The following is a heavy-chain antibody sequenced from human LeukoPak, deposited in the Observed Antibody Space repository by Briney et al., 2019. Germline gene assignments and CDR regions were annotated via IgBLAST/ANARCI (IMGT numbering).Heavy chain of an antibody. D-gene: IGHD4-17*01. Sequence: SETLSLTCTVSGGSISSYYWSWIRQPPGKGLEWIGYIYYSGSTNYNPSLKSRVTISVDTSKNQFSLKLSSVTAADTAVYYCASALNTVTHFDYWGQGTLVTVSS. CDR2: IYYSGST. CDR1: GGSISSYY. J-gene: IGHJ4*02. V-gene: IGHV4-59*01. CDR3: ASALNTVTHFDY.